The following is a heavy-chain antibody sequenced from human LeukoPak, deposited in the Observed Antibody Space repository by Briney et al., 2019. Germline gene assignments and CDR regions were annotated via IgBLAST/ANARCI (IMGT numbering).Heavy chain of an antibody. V-gene: IGHV3-48*04. CDR1: GFTFSSYS. J-gene: IGHJ4*02. CDR2: IRSSGGTI. CDR3: AREVAVAGTDLDY. D-gene: IGHD6-19*01. Sequence: GGSLRLSCAASGFTFSSYSMNWVRQAPGKGLEWVSHIRSSGGTIYYADSVKGRFTISRDNAKNSLYLQMNSLRAEDTAVYYCAREVAVAGTDLDYWGQGTLVTVSS.